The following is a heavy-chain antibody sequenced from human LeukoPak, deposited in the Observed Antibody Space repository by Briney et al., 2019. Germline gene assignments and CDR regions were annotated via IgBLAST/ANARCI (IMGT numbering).Heavy chain of an antibody. J-gene: IGHJ4*02. CDR3: ARDLDSSGRYFDY. Sequence: SQTLSLTCTVSGGSISSGGYYWSWIRQHPGKGLEWIGYIYYSGSTYYNPSLKSRVTISVDTSKNQFSLKLSSVTAADTAVYHCARDLDSSGRYFDYWGQGTLVTVSS. V-gene: IGHV4-31*03. D-gene: IGHD3-22*01. CDR2: IYYSGST. CDR1: GGSISSGGYY.